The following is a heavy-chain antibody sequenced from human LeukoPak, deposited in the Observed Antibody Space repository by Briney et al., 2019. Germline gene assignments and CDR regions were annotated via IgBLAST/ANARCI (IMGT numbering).Heavy chain of an antibody. V-gene: IGHV3-21*01. Sequence: GGSLRLSCAASGFTFSSYYMNWVRQAPGKGLEWVSSISSSSSYIYYADSVKGRFTISRDNAKNSLYLQMNSLGAEDTAVYYCAREKYCSGTSCYPLFDPWGQGTLVTVSS. CDR2: ISSSSSYI. CDR3: AREKYCSGTSCYPLFDP. CDR1: GFTFSSYY. J-gene: IGHJ5*02. D-gene: IGHD2-2*01.